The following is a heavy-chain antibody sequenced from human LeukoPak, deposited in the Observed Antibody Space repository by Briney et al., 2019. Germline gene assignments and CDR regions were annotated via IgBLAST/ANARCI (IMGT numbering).Heavy chain of an antibody. V-gene: IGHV3-15*01. D-gene: IGHD5-18*01. CDR2: IKSKVDGERT. Sequence: GGSLRLSCVVSGFTFRNASMTWVRQAAGRGLEWVGRIKSKVDGERTDYASAVKGRFTISRDDSTNTLFLQMNNLKTEDTAVYFCAHRNTEMVRVDYWGQGTLVTVSS. CDR1: GFTFRNAS. J-gene: IGHJ4*02. CDR3: AHRNTEMVRVDY.